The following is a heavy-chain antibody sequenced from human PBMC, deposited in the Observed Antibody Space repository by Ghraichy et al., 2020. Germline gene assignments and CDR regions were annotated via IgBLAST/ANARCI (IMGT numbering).Heavy chain of an antibody. CDR3: AREAGYRTITQSSDF. D-gene: IGHD5-24*01. Sequence: SETLSLTCAVSGYAVKSGYYWEWVRRAPGRGLEWIGSIRQDGSSYYNPTLKSRVTVSMDTSKNQFSLRLTSLTAADTAVYFCAREAGYRTITQSSDFWGKGSLVSFS. J-gene: IGHJ4*02. V-gene: IGHV4-38-2*02. CDR2: IRQDGSS. CDR1: GYAVKSGYY.